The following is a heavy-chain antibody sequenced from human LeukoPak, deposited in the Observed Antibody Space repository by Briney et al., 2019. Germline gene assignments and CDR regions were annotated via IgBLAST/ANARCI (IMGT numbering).Heavy chain of an antibody. J-gene: IGHJ4*02. V-gene: IGHV3-23*01. D-gene: IGHD3-10*01. CDR2: ISGSGGST. CDR3: AKVDLYGSGSSRPFDY. Sequence: GGSLRLSFAASGFTFSSYAMSWVRQAPGKGLEWVSAISGSGGSTYYADSVKGRFTISRDNSKNTLYLQMNSLRAEDTAVYYCAKVDLYGSGSSRPFDYWGQGTLVTVSS. CDR1: GFTFSSYA.